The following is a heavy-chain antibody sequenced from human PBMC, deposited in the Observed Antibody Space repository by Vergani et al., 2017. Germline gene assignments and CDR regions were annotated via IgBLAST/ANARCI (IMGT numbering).Heavy chain of an antibody. J-gene: IGHJ5*02. Sequence: QVQLQESGPGLVTSSETLSLTCSVSFDSIRNLYCNLIRQPPGKGLEWIGTIHYSENTNYNPSLKTRVTISVDTSKNQFSLTLTSVTAADTAVYYCASDTHSGQRADRWGKGILVTVTS. CDR1: FDSIRNLY. CDR3: ASDTHSGQRADR. V-gene: IGHV4-59*11. CDR2: IHYSENT. D-gene: IGHD6-19*01.